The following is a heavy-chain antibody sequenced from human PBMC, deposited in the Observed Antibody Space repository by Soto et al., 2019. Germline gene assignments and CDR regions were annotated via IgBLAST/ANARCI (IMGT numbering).Heavy chain of an antibody. CDR3: ARDSRRITMVRGVIMVGYYGMDV. CDR1: GGSISSGDYY. V-gene: IGHV4-30-4*01. D-gene: IGHD3-10*01. J-gene: IGHJ6*02. Sequence: KTSETLSLTCTVSGGSISSGDYYWSWIRQPPGKGLEWIGYIYYSGSTYYNPSLKSRVTISVDTSKNQFSLKLSSVTAADTAVYYCARDSRRITMVRGVIMVGYYGMDVWGQGTTVTVSS. CDR2: IYYSGST.